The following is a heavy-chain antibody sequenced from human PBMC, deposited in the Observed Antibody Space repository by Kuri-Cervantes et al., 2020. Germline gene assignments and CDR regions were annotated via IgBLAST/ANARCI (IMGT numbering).Heavy chain of an antibody. V-gene: IGHV3-11*06. D-gene: IGHD2-15*01. CDR1: GFTFSDYY. CDR2: ISSSSSYI. CDR3: ARLVVASNYYYYGMDV. Sequence: GESLKISCAASGFTFSDYYMSWIRQAPGKGLEWVSSISSSSSYIYYADSVKGRFTISRDNAKNSLYLQMNSLRAEDTAVYYCARLVVASNYYYYGMDVWGQGTTVTVSS. J-gene: IGHJ6*02.